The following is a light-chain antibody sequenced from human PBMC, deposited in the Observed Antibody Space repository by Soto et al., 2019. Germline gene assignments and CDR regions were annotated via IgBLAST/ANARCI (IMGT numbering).Light chain of an antibody. V-gene: IGKV3-15*01. CDR1: QSVSSN. Sequence: IGMTHSPATLSVSPWEIATLSCRASQSVSSNLAWYQQKPGQAPRLLIYGASTRATDIPARFSGSGSGTEFTLTISSLQSEDFAVYFCQQYNNWPLAFGQGTRLEIK. CDR2: GAS. CDR3: QQYNNWPLA. J-gene: IGKJ5*01.